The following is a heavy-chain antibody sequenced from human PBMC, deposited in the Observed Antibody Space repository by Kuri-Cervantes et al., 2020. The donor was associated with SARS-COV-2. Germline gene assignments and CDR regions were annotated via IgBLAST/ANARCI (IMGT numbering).Heavy chain of an antibody. D-gene: IGHD3-3*01. J-gene: IGHJ6*02. CDR3: ASRIRFLEWSSYYYYGMDV. Sequence: SETLSLTCAVYGGSFSGYYWSWIRQPPGKGLEWIGNIYYSGSTNYNPSLKSRVTISVDTSKNQFSLKLSSVTAADTAVYYCASRIRFLEWSSYYYYGMDVWGQGTTVTVSS. CDR2: IYYSGST. V-gene: IGHV4-59*08. CDR1: GGSFSGYY.